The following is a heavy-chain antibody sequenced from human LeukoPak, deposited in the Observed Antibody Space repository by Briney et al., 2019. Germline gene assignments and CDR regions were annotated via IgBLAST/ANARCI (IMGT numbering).Heavy chain of an antibody. D-gene: IGHD6-19*01. CDR1: GFTFSGYS. CDR3: AKVSTAVAGPFDY. Sequence: GGSLRLSCAGSGFTFSGYSLNWVRQAPGKGLEWVSSITSSGSSMYYADSVKGRFTISRDNAESSVYLQMNSLRVDDTGLYYCAKVSTAVAGPFDYWGQGTLVTVSS. J-gene: IGHJ4*02. CDR2: ITSSGSSM. V-gene: IGHV3-21*03.